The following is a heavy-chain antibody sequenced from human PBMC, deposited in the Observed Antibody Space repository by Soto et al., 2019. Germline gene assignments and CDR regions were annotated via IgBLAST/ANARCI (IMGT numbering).Heavy chain of an antibody. D-gene: IGHD6-19*01. Sequence: EVQLVGSGGSLIQPGGSLRLSCAASGFTVSSKYMTWVRQAPGKGLEWVSVIYGGGTTYYADSVKGRFTISRDNSKNTLYLQMNSLRAEDTAVYYCVQTTGWPGFDFWGQGTLVTVSS. CDR2: IYGGGTT. V-gene: IGHV3-53*01. J-gene: IGHJ4*02. CDR3: VQTTGWPGFDF. CDR1: GFTVSSKY.